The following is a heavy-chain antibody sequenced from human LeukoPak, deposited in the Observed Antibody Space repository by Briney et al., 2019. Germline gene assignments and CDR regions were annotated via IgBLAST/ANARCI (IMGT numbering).Heavy chain of an antibody. J-gene: IGHJ6*02. CDR1: GASISSYY. D-gene: IGHD6-13*01. CDR2: INDRGST. Sequence: SETLSLTCTVSGASISSYYWSWIRQPPGQGLEWLGHINDRGSTNYNPSLQGRVTISIDTSKNQFSLKVNSVTAADTAVYYCVRDSRYGSGWFEDGLDFWGQGTTVTVSS. CDR3: VRDSRYGSGWFEDGLDF. V-gene: IGHV4-59*01.